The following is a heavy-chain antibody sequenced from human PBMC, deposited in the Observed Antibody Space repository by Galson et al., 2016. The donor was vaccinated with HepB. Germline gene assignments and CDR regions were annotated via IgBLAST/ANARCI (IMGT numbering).Heavy chain of an antibody. CDR3: ARDQNGSYMAY. V-gene: IGHV4-61*01. J-gene: IGHJ4*02. Sequence: SETLSLTCTVSGGSVSSDNYYWAWIRQPPGKGLEWIGFSQQSGNTNCNPSLKSRVTITVDTSKNQFCLKMTSVTAADSAVYYCARDQNGSYMAYWGLGTLVTVSS. D-gene: IGHD1-26*01. CDR2: SQQSGNT. CDR1: GGSVSSDNYY.